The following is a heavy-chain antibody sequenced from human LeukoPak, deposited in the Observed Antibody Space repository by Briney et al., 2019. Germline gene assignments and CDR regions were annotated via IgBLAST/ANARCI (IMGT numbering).Heavy chain of an antibody. V-gene: IGHV3-30*18. D-gene: IGHD6-13*01. CDR2: ISYDGSNK. CDR1: GFTFSSFG. CDR3: AKVGQQQLPDY. J-gene: IGHJ4*02. Sequence: PGGSLRLSCAAPGFTFSSFGMHWVRQAPGKGLEWVAVISYDGSNKYYADSVKGRFTISRDNSKNTLYLQMNSLRAEDTAVYYCAKVGQQQLPDYWGQGTLVTVSS.